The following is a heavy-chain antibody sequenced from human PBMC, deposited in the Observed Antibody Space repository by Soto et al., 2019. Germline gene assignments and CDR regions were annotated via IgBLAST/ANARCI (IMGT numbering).Heavy chain of an antibody. CDR2: ISAYNGNT. CDR3: ASSETMPTAAGSDDF. J-gene: IGHJ4*02. D-gene: IGHD6-13*01. CDR1: GYTFTSYG. V-gene: IGHV1-18*01. Sequence: ASGKVSCKASGYTFTSYGISWVRQAPGQGLEWMGWISAYNGNTNYAQKLQGRVTMTTDTSTSTAYMELRSLRSDDTAVYYCASSETMPTAAGSDDFRGQGTLVTVSS.